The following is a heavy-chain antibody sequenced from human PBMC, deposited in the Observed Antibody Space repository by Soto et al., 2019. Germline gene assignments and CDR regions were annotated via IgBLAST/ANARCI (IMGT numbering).Heavy chain of an antibody. D-gene: IGHD3-9*01. CDR1: GGSFSSYH. J-gene: IGHJ1*01. CDR3: ARGGRVTGSYLPNGY. Sequence: TSETLSLTCTVSGGSFSSYHWSWIRQPAGKGLEWVGRIYPSGNTDYNPSLRSRVTMSVDTSKNQFSLKLSSVTAADTAVYFCARGGRVTGSYLPNGYWGQGTLVTVSS. V-gene: IGHV4-4*07. CDR2: IYPSGNT.